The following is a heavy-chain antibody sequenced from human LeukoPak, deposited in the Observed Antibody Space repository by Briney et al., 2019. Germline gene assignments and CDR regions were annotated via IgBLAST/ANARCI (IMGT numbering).Heavy chain of an antibody. CDR2: IYYSGST. D-gene: IGHD3-22*01. Sequence: SETLSLTCTVSGGSISSYYWSWIRQPPGKGLEWFGYIYYSGSTNYNPSLKSRVTISVDTSKNQLSLKLSSVTAADTAVYYCARRIVVVDNWFDPWGQGTLVTVSS. V-gene: IGHV4-59*01. CDR3: ARRIVVVDNWFDP. J-gene: IGHJ5*02. CDR1: GGSISSYY.